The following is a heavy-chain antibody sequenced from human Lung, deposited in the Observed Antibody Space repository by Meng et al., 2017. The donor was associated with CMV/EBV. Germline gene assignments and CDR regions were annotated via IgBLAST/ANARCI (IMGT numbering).Heavy chain of an antibody. CDR1: GFTFSSYA. CDR3: ARGGGGVMDV. J-gene: IGHJ6*02. CDR2: ISYDGSNK. D-gene: IGHD3-16*01. V-gene: IGHV3-30-3*01. Sequence: GESXKISCAASGFTFSSYAMHWVRQAPGKGLEWVAVISYDGSNKYYADSVKGRFTISRDNSKNTLYLQMNSLRAEDTAVYYCARGGGGVMDVWGQGTTVTVSS.